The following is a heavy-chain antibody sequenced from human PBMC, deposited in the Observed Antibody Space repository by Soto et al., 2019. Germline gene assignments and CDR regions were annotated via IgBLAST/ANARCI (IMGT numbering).Heavy chain of an antibody. CDR2: IYPNGTI. CDR3: ATYSAYAKYYFDY. V-gene: IGHV4-30-2*01. D-gene: IGHD5-12*01. Sequence: SETLSLTCAVSGGSITSSGYSWSWIRQPPGKGLEWIGYIYPNGTIFYNPSLNSRVTISVDTSNNQFSLRLSSVTAADTAVYYCATYSAYAKYYFDYWGRGTLVTVS. J-gene: IGHJ4*02. CDR1: GGSITSSGYS.